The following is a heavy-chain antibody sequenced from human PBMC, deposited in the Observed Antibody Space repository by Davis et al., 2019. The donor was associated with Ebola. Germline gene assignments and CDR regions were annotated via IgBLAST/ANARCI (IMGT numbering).Heavy chain of an antibody. V-gene: IGHV3-48*04. Sequence: GGSLRLSCAASGFTFSSYGMHWVRQAPGKGLEWVSYISSSGSTIYYADSVKGRFTISRDNAKNSLYLQMNSLRAEDTAVYYCAGNGRWLQSYYYYYGMDVWGKGTTVTVSS. D-gene: IGHD5-24*01. CDR3: AGNGRWLQSYYYYYGMDV. CDR1: GFTFSSYG. CDR2: ISSSGSTI. J-gene: IGHJ6*04.